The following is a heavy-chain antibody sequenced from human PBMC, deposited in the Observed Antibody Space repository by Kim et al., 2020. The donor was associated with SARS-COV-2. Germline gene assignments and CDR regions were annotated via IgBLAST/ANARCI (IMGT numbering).Heavy chain of an antibody. CDR2: LTSDGITT. Sequence: GGSLRLSCAVSGFTFSAYWMNWVRQAPGKGLVWVSRLTSDGITTDYADFVNGRFTISRDNSNNAVYLLMNSLGAEDTAVYYCARGIYGDPPAFDSWGQGTLVTVSS. CDR3: ARGIYGDPPAFDS. V-gene: IGHV3-74*01. CDR1: GFTFSAYW. D-gene: IGHD4-17*01. J-gene: IGHJ4*02.